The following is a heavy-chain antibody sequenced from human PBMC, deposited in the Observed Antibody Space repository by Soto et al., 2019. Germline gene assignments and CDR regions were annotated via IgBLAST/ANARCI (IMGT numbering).Heavy chain of an antibody. Sequence: GASVKVSCKASGYTFTSYGIRWVRQARGQGLEWMGWIIAGSGNTNYAQKFQERVTITRDMSTSTAYMELRSLRSEDTAVYYCAAEGAFDIWGQGTMVTVSS. CDR2: IIAGSGNT. V-gene: IGHV1-58*02. J-gene: IGHJ3*02. CDR3: AAEGAFDI. CDR1: GYTFTSYG.